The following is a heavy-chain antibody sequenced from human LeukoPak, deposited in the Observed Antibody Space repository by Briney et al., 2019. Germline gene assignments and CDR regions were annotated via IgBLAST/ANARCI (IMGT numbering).Heavy chain of an antibody. J-gene: IGHJ6*02. CDR1: GFTFSDYY. CDR3: ARDQAANFGVVLGYYYYGMDV. CDR2: ISSSGSTI. D-gene: IGHD3-3*01. V-gene: IGHV3-11*01. Sequence: GGSLRLSCAASGFTFSDYYMSWIRQAPGKGLEWVSYISSSGSTIYYADSVKGRFTISRDNAKNSLYLQMNSLRAEDTAVYYCARDQAANFGVVLGYYYYGMDVWGQGTTVTVSS.